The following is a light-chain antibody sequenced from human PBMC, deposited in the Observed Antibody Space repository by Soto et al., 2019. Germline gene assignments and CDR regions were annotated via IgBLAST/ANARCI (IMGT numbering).Light chain of an antibody. J-gene: IGLJ2*01. CDR1: SSDVGGYNY. Sequence: QSVLTQPASVSGAPGQSITISGTGTSSDVGGYNYVSWYQQHPDKAPKLMIYDVSRRPSGVSDRFAGSKSGSTASLTISGLQADDEADYYCSSYSSTTHVVFGGGTKVTVL. CDR2: DVS. V-gene: IGLV2-14*03. CDR3: SSYSSTTHVV.